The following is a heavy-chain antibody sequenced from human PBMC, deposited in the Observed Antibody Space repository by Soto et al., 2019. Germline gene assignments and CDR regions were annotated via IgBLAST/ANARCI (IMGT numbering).Heavy chain of an antibody. CDR1: GFTFIDYY. V-gene: IGHV3-11*06. J-gene: IGHJ5*02. Sequence: QVQLVESGGGLVKPGGSLRLSCAASGFTFIDYYMSWIRQAPGKGLEWFSYISSSSSYTNYADSVKGRFTISRDNAKNPLYLQMNSLSAEDTAVYYCARDAEQQLVHWFDTWGKRTLVTVS. CDR3: ARDAEQQLVHWFDT. D-gene: IGHD6-13*01. CDR2: ISSSSSYT.